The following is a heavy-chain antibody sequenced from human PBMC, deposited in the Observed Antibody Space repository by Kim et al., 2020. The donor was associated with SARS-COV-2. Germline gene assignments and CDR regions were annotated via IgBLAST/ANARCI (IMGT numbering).Heavy chain of an antibody. J-gene: IGHJ6*02. D-gene: IGHD5-18*01. V-gene: IGHV1-3*01. CDR2: INAGNGNT. CDR3: ASTRRGIQLWLRGRGYYGMDV. Sequence: ASVKVSCKASGYTFTSYAMHWVRQAPGQRLEWMGWINAGNGNTKYSQKFQGRVTITRDTSASTAYMELSSLRSEDTAVYYCASTRRGIQLWLRGRGYYGMDVRGQGTTGTVSS. CDR1: GYTFTSYA.